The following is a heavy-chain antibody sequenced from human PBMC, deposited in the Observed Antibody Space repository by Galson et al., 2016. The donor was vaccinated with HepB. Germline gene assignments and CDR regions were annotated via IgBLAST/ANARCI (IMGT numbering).Heavy chain of an antibody. CDR2: INQDDSEK. Sequence: SLRLSCAASGFTFNNYWMSWIRQAPGKGLERVANINQDDSEKYYVDSVKGRFTISRDNAKNSLYLQMNNLRAEDTAVYYCASDDSTGYYYFDYWGQGTLVTVSS. CDR1: GFTFNNYW. V-gene: IGHV3-7*01. J-gene: IGHJ4*02. CDR3: ASDDSTGYYYFDY. D-gene: IGHD3-22*01.